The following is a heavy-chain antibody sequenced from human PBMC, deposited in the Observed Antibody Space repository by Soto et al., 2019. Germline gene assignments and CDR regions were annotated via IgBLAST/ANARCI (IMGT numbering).Heavy chain of an antibody. V-gene: IGHV3-11*05. J-gene: IGHJ4*02. CDR3: ARDLGLSSSNYFDF. Sequence: QVQLVESGGDLVKPGGSLRLSCAASGFTFTDYYMSWLRQAPVQGLQWLSYISGSTDYLNYADSVKGRFTISRDNAKNLLYLQMTSLRADDTAVYYCARDLGLSSSNYFDFWGQGTLVTVSS. D-gene: IGHD3-10*01. CDR1: GFTFTDYY. CDR2: ISGSTDYL.